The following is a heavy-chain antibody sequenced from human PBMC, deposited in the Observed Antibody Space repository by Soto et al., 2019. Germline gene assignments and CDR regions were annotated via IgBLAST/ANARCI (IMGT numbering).Heavy chain of an antibody. CDR3: TRAESPDTAYFSDH. D-gene: IGHD3-3*01. CDR1: CFTFENYA. CDR2: IRNQTYGVTP. V-gene: IGHV3-49*04. Sequence: GSLRLTCTTSCFTFENYAINWVRQAPGKGLEWVGLIRNQTYGVTPEYAASIKGRFTISRDDSNDIASPQMKRLYTEDSAVYYCTRAESPDTAYFSDHWGHGTLVTVSS. J-gene: IGHJ4*01.